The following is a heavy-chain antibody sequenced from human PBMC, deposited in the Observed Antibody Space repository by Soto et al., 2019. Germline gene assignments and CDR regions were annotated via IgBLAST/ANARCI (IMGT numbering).Heavy chain of an antibody. Sequence: QVQLVQSGAEVKTPGASVKISCKASGYSFSASLMQWVRQAPGQTLEWMGWINEDNGDTKYPQKCRGRVASTRDPSASTAYMELRSLRSEVSAVYYCARRSPRYGIDFWGPGTLVTVSS. D-gene: IGHD1-1*01. CDR1: GYSFSASL. J-gene: IGHJ4*02. V-gene: IGHV1-3*01. CDR2: INEDNGDT. CDR3: ARRSPRYGIDF.